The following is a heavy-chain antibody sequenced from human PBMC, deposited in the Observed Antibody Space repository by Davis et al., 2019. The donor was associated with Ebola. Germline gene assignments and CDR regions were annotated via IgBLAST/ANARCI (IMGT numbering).Heavy chain of an antibody. CDR3: ARLHDAFDI. J-gene: IGHJ3*02. CDR1: GGSISSSSYY. CDR2: IYYSGST. Sequence: MPSETLSLTCTVSGGSISSSSYYWGWIRQPPGKGLEWIGSIYYSGSTYYNPSLKSRVTISVDTSKNQFSLKLSSVTAADTAVYYCARLHDAFDIWGQGTMDTVSS. V-gene: IGHV4-39*01.